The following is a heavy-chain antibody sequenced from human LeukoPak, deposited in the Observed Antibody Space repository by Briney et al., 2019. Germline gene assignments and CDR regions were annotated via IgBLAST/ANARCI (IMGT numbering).Heavy chain of an antibody. J-gene: IGHJ6*03. Sequence: GASVKVSCKASGYTFTGYYMHWVRQAPGQGLEWMGWINPNSGGTNYAQKFQGWVTMTTDTSTSTAYMELRSLRSDDTAVYYCASWEFTHYYYYMDVWGKGTTVTVSS. CDR1: GYTFTGYY. CDR2: INPNSGGT. D-gene: IGHD1-26*01. V-gene: IGHV1-2*04. CDR3: ASWEFTHYYYYMDV.